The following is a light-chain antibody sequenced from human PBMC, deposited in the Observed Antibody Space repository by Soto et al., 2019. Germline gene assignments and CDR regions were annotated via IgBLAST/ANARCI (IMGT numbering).Light chain of an antibody. Sequence: EIVLTQSPGTLSLSPGERATLSCGASQSVSSSYLAWYQQKPGQAPRPLIYGASSRAIGIPDRFSGSGSGTDFTLTISRLEPEDFALDYCQQYGSSPWTFGQGTKVDIK. J-gene: IGKJ1*01. CDR3: QQYGSSPWT. CDR2: GAS. CDR1: QSVSSSY. V-gene: IGKV3-20*01.